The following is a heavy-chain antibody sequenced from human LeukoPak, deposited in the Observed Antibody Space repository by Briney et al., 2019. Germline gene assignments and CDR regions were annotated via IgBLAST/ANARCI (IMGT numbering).Heavy chain of an antibody. D-gene: IGHD3-22*01. CDR2: INSDGSST. J-gene: IGHJ4*02. CDR1: GFTFSSYW. CDR3: ASGEFDYYDSIMF. Sequence: GGSLRLSCAASGFTFSSYWMHWVRQAPGKGLVWVSRINSDGSSTSYADSVKGGFTISRDNAKKMLYLQMHSLRAEDTAVYYCASGEFDYYDSIMFGGQGTLVTVSS. V-gene: IGHV3-74*01.